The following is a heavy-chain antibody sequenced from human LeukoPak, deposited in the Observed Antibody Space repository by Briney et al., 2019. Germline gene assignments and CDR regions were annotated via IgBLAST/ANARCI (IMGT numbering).Heavy chain of an antibody. CDR3: AKADYDILTGPGGMDV. CDR1: GFTFSSYA. D-gene: IGHD3-9*01. V-gene: IGHV3-23*01. J-gene: IGHJ6*02. Sequence: SGGSLRLSCAASGFTFSSYAMSWVRQAPGKGLEWVSAISGSGGSTYYADSVKGRFTISRDNSKNTLYLQMNSLRAEDTAVYYCAKADYDILTGPGGMDVWGQGTTVTVSS. CDR2: ISGSGGST.